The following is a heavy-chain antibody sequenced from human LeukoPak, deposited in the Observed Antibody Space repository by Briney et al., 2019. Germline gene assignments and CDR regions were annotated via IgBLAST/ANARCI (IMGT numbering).Heavy chain of an antibody. CDR2: IKQDGSEK. CDR1: GFTFSDYW. V-gene: IGHV3-7*03. J-gene: IGHJ4*02. D-gene: IGHD1-1*01. CDR3: ARGDDGRSLDY. Sequence: GGSLRLSCVASGFTFSDYWMSWARQAPGKGLEWVANIKQDGSEKNYVDSVKGRSTISRDNAKNSLYLQLNSLRADDTAVYYCARGDDGRSLDYWGQGTRVTVSS.